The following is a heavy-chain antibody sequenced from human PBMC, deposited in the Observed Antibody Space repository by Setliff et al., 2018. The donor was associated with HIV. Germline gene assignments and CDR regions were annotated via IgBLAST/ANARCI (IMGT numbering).Heavy chain of an antibody. Sequence: SETLSLTCTVSGDLINNHNWNWIRQSPEKGLEWLGNIHYSGTSNYNSSLKSRIVISLDTSKKQFSLHFYSVTAADTGVYYCAAFDSGRDVWGQGTLVTVSS. J-gene: IGHJ4*02. V-gene: IGHV4-59*11. CDR2: IHYSGTS. D-gene: IGHD6-19*01. CDR1: GDLINNHN. CDR3: AAFDSGRDV.